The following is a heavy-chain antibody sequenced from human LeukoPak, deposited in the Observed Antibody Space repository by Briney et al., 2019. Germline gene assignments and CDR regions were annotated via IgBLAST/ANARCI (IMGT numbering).Heavy chain of an antibody. CDR1: GGTFSSYA. CDR3: ARDYYDSYGMDV. CDR2: IIPIFGTA. J-gene: IGHJ6*02. Sequence: ASVKVSCKASGGTFSSYAISWVRQAPGQGLEWMGGIIPIFGTANYAQKFQGRVTITADESTSTAYMELSSLRSEDTAVYYCARDYYDSYGMDVWGQGTTVTVSS. V-gene: IGHV1-69*01. D-gene: IGHD3-22*01.